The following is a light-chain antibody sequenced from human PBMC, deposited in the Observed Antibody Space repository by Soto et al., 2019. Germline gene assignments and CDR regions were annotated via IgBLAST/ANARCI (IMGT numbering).Light chain of an antibody. CDR3: QQYGSSST. Sequence: EIVLTQSPATLSLSPGDRATLSCGASQSVTNNYLAWYQQKPGQAPRLLIYGASSRPTGIPDRFSGSGSGTDFTLTISRLEPEDFAVYYCQQYGSSSTFGQGTRLEIK. V-gene: IGKV3-20*01. CDR1: QSVTNNY. CDR2: GAS. J-gene: IGKJ5*01.